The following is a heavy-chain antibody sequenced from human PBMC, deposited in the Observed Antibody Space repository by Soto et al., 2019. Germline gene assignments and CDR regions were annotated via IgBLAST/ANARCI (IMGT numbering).Heavy chain of an antibody. Sequence: QITLKESGPTLVKPTQTLTLTCTFSGFSLSTSGVGVGWIRQPPGKALEWLALIYWDGDKRYSPSLRSRLTITKDTSKNQVLLTMTNMDPVDTATSYCAQTYQWLRFDYWGQGTLVTVSS. CDR1: GFSLSTSGVG. V-gene: IGHV2-5*02. CDR3: AQTYQWLRFDY. CDR2: IYWDGDK. J-gene: IGHJ4*02. D-gene: IGHD5-12*01.